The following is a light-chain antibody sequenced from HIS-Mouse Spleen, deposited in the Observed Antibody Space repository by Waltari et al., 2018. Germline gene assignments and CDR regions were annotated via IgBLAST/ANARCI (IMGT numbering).Light chain of an antibody. CDR1: SSDVGSYNL. V-gene: IGLV2-23*01. CDR3: CSYAGSSTVV. J-gene: IGLJ2*01. CDR2: EGS. Sequence: QSALTQPASVSGSPGQSITISCTGTSSDVGSYNLVSWYQQQPGKAPKLMIYEGSKRPSVVSNLFSGSKSGNTASLTISGLQAEDEADYYCCSYAGSSTVVFGGGTKLTVL.